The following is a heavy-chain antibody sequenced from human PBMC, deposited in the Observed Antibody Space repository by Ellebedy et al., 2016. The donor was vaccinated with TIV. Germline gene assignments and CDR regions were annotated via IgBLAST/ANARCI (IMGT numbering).Heavy chain of an antibody. CDR3: ARWFGELLYVRWFDP. V-gene: IGHV4-39*01. CDR2: IYYSGST. J-gene: IGHJ5*02. CDR1: GDSTSRSSYY. Sequence: SETLSLTCTVSGDSTSRSSYYWGWIRQPPGKGLEWIGSIYYSGSTYYNPSLKSRVTISVDTSKSQFSLKLTSVTAADTAVYYCARWFGELLYVRWFDPWGQGTLVTVSS. D-gene: IGHD3-10*01.